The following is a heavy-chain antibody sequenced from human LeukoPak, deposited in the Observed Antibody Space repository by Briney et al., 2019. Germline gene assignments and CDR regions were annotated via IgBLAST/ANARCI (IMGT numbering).Heavy chain of an antibody. J-gene: IGHJ4*02. Sequence: GGSLRLSCAASGFTFSSYAMSWVRQAPGKGLEWVSAISGSGGSTYYADSVKGRFTISRDNSKNTLYLQMNSLRAEDTAVYYCAKDVLRFLEWLLPIDYWGQGTLVTVSS. D-gene: IGHD3-3*01. CDR1: GFTFSSYA. CDR2: ISGSGGST. V-gene: IGHV3-23*01. CDR3: AKDVLRFLEWLLPIDY.